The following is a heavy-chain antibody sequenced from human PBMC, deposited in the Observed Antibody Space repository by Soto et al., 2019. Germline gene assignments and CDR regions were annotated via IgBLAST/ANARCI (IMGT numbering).Heavy chain of an antibody. D-gene: IGHD2-2*01. Sequence: QVQLVQSGAEVKKPGSSVKVSCKASGGTFSSYAISWVRQAPGQGLEWRGGIIPISETTNYAQKLQGRVTITADESKRTAYMELSSLRSEDTAVYYCARSQGSSTSLEIYYYYYYGMDVGGPGTTVTVSS. CDR2: IIPISETT. V-gene: IGHV1-69*01. CDR1: GGTFSSYA. CDR3: ARSQGSSTSLEIYYYYYYGMDV. J-gene: IGHJ6*02.